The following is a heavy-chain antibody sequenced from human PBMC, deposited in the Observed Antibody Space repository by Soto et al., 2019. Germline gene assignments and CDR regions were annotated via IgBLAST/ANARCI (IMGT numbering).Heavy chain of an antibody. Sequence: EVQLVESGGGLVQPGGSLRLSCAASGFTVSSKYMTWVRQAPGKGLEWVSLIQSGGTTYYADSVKGRFTISRDTSENTLQLQMDSLRVEDTAVYYSSRDDVLCDGGRCYGIPLDVWAIGTTVTVSS. CDR1: GFTVSSKY. J-gene: IGHJ6*04. CDR3: SRDDVLCDGGRCYGIPLDV. V-gene: IGHV3-66*01. D-gene: IGHD2-15*01. CDR2: IQSGGTT.